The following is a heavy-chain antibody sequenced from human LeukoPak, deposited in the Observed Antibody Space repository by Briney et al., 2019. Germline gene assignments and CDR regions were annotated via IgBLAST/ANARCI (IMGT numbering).Heavy chain of an antibody. Sequence: SETLSLTCTVSGGSISSYYWSWIRQPPGKGLEWIGYIYYSGSTNYNPSLKSRVTISVDTSKNQFSLKLSSVTAADTAVYYCARNIVVVTATDYYFDYWGQGTLVTVSS. D-gene: IGHD2-21*02. V-gene: IGHV4-59*01. CDR2: IYYSGST. CDR3: ARNIVVVTATDYYFDY. J-gene: IGHJ4*02. CDR1: GGSISSYY.